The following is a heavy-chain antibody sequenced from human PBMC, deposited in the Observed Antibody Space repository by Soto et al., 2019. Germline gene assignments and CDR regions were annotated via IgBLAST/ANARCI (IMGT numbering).Heavy chain of an antibody. J-gene: IGHJ4*02. Sequence: SVKLARKGSGYTFPNYDINWVRLATRKGLEYLGWMNPNSGDTAYAQKFQGRVTITADKSTSTAYMELSSLRSEDTAVYYCARDPRRDCSSTSCYDWEAYWGQGTLVTVSS. CDR3: ARDPRRDCSSTSCYDWEAY. CDR2: MNPNSGDT. V-gene: IGHV1-8*01. D-gene: IGHD2-2*01. CDR1: GYTFPNYD.